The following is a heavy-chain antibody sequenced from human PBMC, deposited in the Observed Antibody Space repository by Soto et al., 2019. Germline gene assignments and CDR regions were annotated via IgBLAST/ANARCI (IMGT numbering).Heavy chain of an antibody. V-gene: IGHV3-33*01. D-gene: IGHD3-22*01. Sequence: QVQLVESGGGVVQPGRSLRLSRAASGFTFSSYGMHWVRQAPGKGLEWVAVIWYDGSNKYYADSVKGRFTISRDNSKNTLYLQMNSLRAEDTAVYYCARATYYYDSSAAFDIWGQGTMVTVSS. CDR3: ARATYYYDSSAAFDI. CDR2: IWYDGSNK. J-gene: IGHJ3*02. CDR1: GFTFSSYG.